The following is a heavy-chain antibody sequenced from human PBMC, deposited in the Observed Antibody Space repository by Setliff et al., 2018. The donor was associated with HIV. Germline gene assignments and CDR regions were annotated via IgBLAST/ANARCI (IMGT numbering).Heavy chain of an antibody. CDR2: ISAYNGNT. D-gene: IGHD3-22*01. CDR3: ATVYYYESRDIFYRIEYFHH. Sequence: GASVKVSCKASGHTFSNYGISWVRQAPGQGLEWMGWISAYNGNTNYVQNFQGRVTMTIDTSTSTAYMDLRSLRSDDTAVYYCATVYYYESRDIFYRIEYFHHWGQGTLVTVSS. CDR1: GHTFSNYG. J-gene: IGHJ1*01. V-gene: IGHV1-18*01.